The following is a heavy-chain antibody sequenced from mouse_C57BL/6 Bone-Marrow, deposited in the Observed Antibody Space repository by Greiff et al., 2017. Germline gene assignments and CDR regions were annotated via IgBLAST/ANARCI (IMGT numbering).Heavy chain of an antibody. CDR3: ARGDYGSTFDV. CDR1: GYTFTSYW. CDR2: IDPSDSYT. V-gene: IGHV1-50*01. J-gene: IGHJ1*03. Sequence: VQLQQSGAELVKPGASVKLSCKASGYTFTSYWMQWVKQRPGQGLEWIGEIDPSDSYTNYNQKFKGKATLTVDTSSSTAYMQLSSLTSEDSAVYYCARGDYGSTFDVWGTGTTVTVSS. D-gene: IGHD1-1*01.